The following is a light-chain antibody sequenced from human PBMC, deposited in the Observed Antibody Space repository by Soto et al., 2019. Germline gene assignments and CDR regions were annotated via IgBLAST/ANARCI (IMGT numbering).Light chain of an antibody. CDR1: SSNIGNNY. CDR3: GTWDSSLSAGV. CDR2: ENN. V-gene: IGLV1-51*02. Sequence: QSVLTQPPSVSAAPGQKVTISCSGSSSNIGNNYVSWYQQLPGTAPKLLIYENNKRPSVIPDQFSGSKSGTSATLGITGLQTGDEADYYCGTWDSSLSAGVFGTGTKLTVL. J-gene: IGLJ1*01.